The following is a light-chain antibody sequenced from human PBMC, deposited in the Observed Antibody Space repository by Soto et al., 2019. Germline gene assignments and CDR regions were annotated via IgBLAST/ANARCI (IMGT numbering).Light chain of an antibody. V-gene: IGKV3-20*01. CDR2: GAS. CDR3: QHYGNSPT. J-gene: IGKJ2*01. Sequence: EIVLTQFPGTMSLSPGERATLSCRASQSVSSSFLAWFQQKPGQAPRLLIYGASSRATGIPDRFSGRGSGTDFTLTISILEPEDFAVYYCQHYGNSPTFGQGAKLEIK. CDR1: QSVSSSF.